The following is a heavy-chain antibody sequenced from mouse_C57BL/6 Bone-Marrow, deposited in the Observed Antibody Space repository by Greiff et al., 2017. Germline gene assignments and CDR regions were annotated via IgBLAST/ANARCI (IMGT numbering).Heavy chain of an antibody. D-gene: IGHD1-1*01. J-gene: IGHJ4*01. V-gene: IGHV1-81*01. CDR1: GYTFTSYG. CDR2: IYPRSGNT. Sequence: QVQLQQSGAELARPGASVKLSCKASGYTFTSYGISWVKQRTGQGLEWIGEIYPRSGNTYYNEKFKGKATLTADKSFSTAYMELRSLTSEDSAVYFCARKLRYAMDYWGQGTSVTVSS. CDR3: ARKLRYAMDY.